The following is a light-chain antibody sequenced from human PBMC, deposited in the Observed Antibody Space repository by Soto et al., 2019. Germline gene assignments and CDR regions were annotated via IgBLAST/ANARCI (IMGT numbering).Light chain of an antibody. CDR3: PQLKSDPPA. CDR1: QGISSY. J-gene: IGKJ5*01. CDR2: AAS. V-gene: IGKV1-9*01. Sequence: QLTHSPSSLSASVGDRVTITCRASQGISSYLAWYQQKPWKAPKLLIYAASTVQSGVPSRFSGIGSGKKFRLTISSPQPEDFATYYWPQLKSDPPASGQGIRLAIX.